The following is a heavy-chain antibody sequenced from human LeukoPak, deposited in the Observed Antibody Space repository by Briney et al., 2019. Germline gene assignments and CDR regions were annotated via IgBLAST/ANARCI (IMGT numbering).Heavy chain of an antibody. CDR1: GYTFTSYD. V-gene: IGHV1-8*01. D-gene: IGHD3-22*01. CDR3: ARVYGRLHYYGSSGYRALHY. Sequence: ASVKVSCKASGYTFTSYDINWVRQATGQGLEWMGWMNPNSGNTGYAQKFQGRVTMTRNTSISTAYMELSSLRSEDTAVYYCARVYGRLHYYGSSGYRALHYWGQGTLVTVSS. CDR2: MNPNSGNT. J-gene: IGHJ4*02.